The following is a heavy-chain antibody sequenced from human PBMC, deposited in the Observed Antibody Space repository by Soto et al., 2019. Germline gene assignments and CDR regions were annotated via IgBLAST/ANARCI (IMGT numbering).Heavy chain of an antibody. CDR2: ASYDGTYK. CDR3: ARGGDVLDY. J-gene: IGHJ4*02. Sequence: QVELVESGGGVVRPGKSLTVSCTGSGFVFGGFGMHWVRQTPGKGLEWLGMASYDGTYKYFADSVKGRFTISRDNGMNTVYLQMDNLRLEDTARYYCARGGDVLDYWGRGTLVTVSS. D-gene: IGHD3-16*01. CDR1: GFVFGGFG. V-gene: IGHV3-30*03.